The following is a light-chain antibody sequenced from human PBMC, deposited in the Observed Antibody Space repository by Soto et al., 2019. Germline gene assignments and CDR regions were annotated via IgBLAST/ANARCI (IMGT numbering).Light chain of an antibody. CDR1: TSNIGSNT. CDR2: SNN. Sequence: QSVLTQPPSASGTPGQRVTISCSGSTSNIGSNTVNWFQQLPGTAPKPLIHSNNQRPSGVPGRFSGSKSGTSASLAISGLQSEDEADYFCAAWDDSLNGYVFGTGTKVTVL. V-gene: IGLV1-44*01. J-gene: IGLJ1*01. CDR3: AAWDDSLNGYV.